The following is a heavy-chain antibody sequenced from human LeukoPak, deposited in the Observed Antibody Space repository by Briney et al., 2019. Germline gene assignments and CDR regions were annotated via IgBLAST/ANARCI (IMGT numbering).Heavy chain of an antibody. V-gene: IGHV4-34*01. CDR3: ARQVLSWGSYRLAGAFDI. J-gene: IGHJ3*02. Sequence: SETLSLTCAVYGGSFSGYYWSWIRQPPGKGLEWIGEINHSGSTNYNPSLKSRVTISVDTSKNQFSLKLSSVTAADTAVYYCARQVLSWGSYRLAGAFDIWGQGTMVIVSS. D-gene: IGHD3-16*02. CDR2: INHSGST. CDR1: GGSFSGYY.